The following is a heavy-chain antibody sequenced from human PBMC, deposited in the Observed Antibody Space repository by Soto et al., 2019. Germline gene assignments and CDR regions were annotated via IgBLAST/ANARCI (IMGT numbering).Heavy chain of an antibody. CDR2: IYWDDDK. CDR3: VHRRVAADGPDFDD. D-gene: IGHD6-13*01. Sequence: SGPTLVNPTQTLTLTCTFSGFSLSTSGVGVGWIRQPPGKALEWLALIYWDDDKRYSPSLKSRLTITKDTSKNQVVLTMTNMDPVDTATYYCVHRRVAADGPDFDDWGQGTLVTVSS. V-gene: IGHV2-5*02. J-gene: IGHJ4*02. CDR1: GFSLSTSGVG.